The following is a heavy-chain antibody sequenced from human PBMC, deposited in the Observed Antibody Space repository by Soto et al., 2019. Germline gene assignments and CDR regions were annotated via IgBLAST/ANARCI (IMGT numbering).Heavy chain of an antibody. CDR2: IWYDGSNK. V-gene: IGHV3-33*01. CDR3: ARMHPAGYYYGMDV. CDR1: GFTFSSSG. Sequence: QVQLVESGGAVAQPGRSLRLSCVASGFTFSSSGMYWVRQAPGKGLECVAVIWYDGSNKDYGDSVKGRFTISRDNPKHTLYLQMNSLRAEDTAVYYCARMHPAGYYYGMDVWGRGTTVTVSS. J-gene: IGHJ6*02.